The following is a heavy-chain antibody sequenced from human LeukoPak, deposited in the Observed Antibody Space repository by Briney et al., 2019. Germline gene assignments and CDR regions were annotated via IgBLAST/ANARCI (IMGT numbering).Heavy chain of an antibody. CDR3: ARGLGYCSSTSCSGTGTTVDY. V-gene: IGHV4-31*03. CDR1: GGSISSGGYY. Sequence: SQTLSLTCTVSGGSISSGGYYWSWIRQHPGKGLEWIGYIYYSGSTYYNPSLKSRVTISVDTSKNQFSLKLSSVTAADTAVYYCARGLGYCSSTSCSGTGTTVDYWGHGTLVTVSS. CDR2: IYYSGST. D-gene: IGHD2-2*01. J-gene: IGHJ4*01.